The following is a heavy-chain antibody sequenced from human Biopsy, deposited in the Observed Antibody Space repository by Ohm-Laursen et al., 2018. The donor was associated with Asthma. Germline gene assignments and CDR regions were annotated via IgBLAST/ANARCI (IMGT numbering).Heavy chain of an antibody. V-gene: IGHV3-53*01. CDR3: ARGDSSNWSHYYFYY. CDR1: GFAVSRDH. CDR2: IYSGGTS. J-gene: IGHJ4*02. D-gene: IGHD3-22*01. Sequence: GSLRLSCAASGFAVSRDHMFWVRQAPGKGLEWVSVIYSGGTSHTADSVRGRFTISRDYSKNTLYLQMHSLRAEDTAVYYCARGDSSNWSHYYFYYWGQGTLVTVSS.